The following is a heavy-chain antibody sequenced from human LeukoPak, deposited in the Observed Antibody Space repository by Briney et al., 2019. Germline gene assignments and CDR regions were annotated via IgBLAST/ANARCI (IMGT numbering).Heavy chain of an antibody. CDR2: ISYSGST. V-gene: IGHV4-59*01. D-gene: IGHD1-26*01. CDR3: ARVPRSSGTYWLDPYYFDY. CDR1: GASINNYY. J-gene: IGHJ4*02. Sequence: SGTLSLTCTVSGASINNYYWSWIRQPPGKGLEWIGYISYSGSTNYNPSLTSRVTISIDTSTKQFFLRLSSVTAADTAVYYCARVPRSSGTYWLDPYYFDYWGQGTLVTVSS.